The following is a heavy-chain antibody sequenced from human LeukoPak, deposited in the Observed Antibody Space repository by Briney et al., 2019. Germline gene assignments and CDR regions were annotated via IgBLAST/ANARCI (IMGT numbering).Heavy chain of an antibody. J-gene: IGHJ4*02. D-gene: IGHD5-18*01. V-gene: IGHV1-2*02. CDR2: INPNSGGT. Sequence: ASVKVSCKASGYTFTGYYMHWVRQAPGQGLEWMGWINPNSGGTNYAQKFQGRVTMTRDTSISTAYVELSSLRSEDTAVYYCARVGYSYRSGMRDYWGQGTLVTVSS. CDR3: ARVGYSYRSGMRDY. CDR1: GYTFTGYY.